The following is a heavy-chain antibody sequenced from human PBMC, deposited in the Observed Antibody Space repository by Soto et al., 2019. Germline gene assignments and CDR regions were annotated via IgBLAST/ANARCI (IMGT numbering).Heavy chain of an antibody. CDR1: GGSISSGGYY. Sequence: LSLTCTVSGGSISSGGYYWSWIRQHPGKGLEWIGYIYYSGSTYYNPSLKSRVTISVDTSKNQFSLKLSSVTAADTAVYYCARDSGYDYQIDYYYYYGMDVWGQGTTVTVSS. V-gene: IGHV4-31*03. CDR3: ARDSGYDYQIDYYYYYGMDV. CDR2: IYYSGST. J-gene: IGHJ6*02. D-gene: IGHD5-12*01.